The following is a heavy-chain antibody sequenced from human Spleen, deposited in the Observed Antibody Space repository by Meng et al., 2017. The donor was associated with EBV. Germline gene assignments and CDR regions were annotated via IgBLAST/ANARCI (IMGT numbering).Heavy chain of an antibody. V-gene: IGHV4-61*01. CDR2: IYYSGAT. J-gene: IGHJ4*02. Sequence: EGLGLGFGKPSWTFSSTCTVSGCSVTSGLYYGSWIRQPPGKGLEWIGHIYYSGATYYNPSLQSRVAISRDTSKNQFSLRLSSVTTADTAVYYCARGQVLWFGELLARRPFFDYWGQGTLVTVSS. CDR1: GCSVTSGLYY. D-gene: IGHD3-10*01. CDR3: ARGQVLWFGELLARRPFFDY.